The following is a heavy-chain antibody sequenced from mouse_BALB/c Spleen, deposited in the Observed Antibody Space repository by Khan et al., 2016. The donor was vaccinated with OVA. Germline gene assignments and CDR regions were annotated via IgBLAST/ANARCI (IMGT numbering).Heavy chain of an antibody. D-gene: IGHD1-1*01. CDR2: ISYSGST. CDR1: GYSITSDYA. V-gene: IGHV3-2*02. CDR3: ARQNYYGYAMDY. J-gene: IGHJ4*01. Sequence: EVKLQESGPGLVKPSQSLSLTCTVTGYSITSDYAWNWIRQFPGNKLEWMGYISYSGSTSYNPSLRSRISITRDTSKNQFFLKLNSVTTEDTATFYCARQNYYGYAMDYWGQGTSVTVSS.